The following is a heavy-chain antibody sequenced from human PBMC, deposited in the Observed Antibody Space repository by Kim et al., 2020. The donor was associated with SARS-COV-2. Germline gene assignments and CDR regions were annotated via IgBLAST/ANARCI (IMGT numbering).Heavy chain of an antibody. CDR1: GFTFSSSA. CDR2: IRSKANSYET. V-gene: IGHV3-73*01. J-gene: IGHJ3*02. D-gene: IGHD3-16*01. CDR3: TGVSGTSFAVWGAFD. Sequence: GGSLRLSCAASGFTFSSSAMHWVRQASGQGLEWVGRIRSKANSYETVYAASVKGRFTISRDDSKSTAYLQMNSLKTADTAGYYCTGVSGTSFAVWGAFD.